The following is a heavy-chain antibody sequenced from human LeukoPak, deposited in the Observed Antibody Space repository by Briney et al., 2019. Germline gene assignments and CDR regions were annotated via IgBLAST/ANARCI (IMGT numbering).Heavy chain of an antibody. CDR3: ARGRDSSGWYYYYMDV. J-gene: IGHJ6*03. D-gene: IGHD6-19*01. CDR2: IHTDGSST. Sequence: PGGSLRLSCAASGFTFSSYWMQWVRQAPGKGLVWVSRIHTDGSSTNYADSVKGRFTISRDNAKNTLYLQMNSLRAEDTAVYYCARGRDSSGWYYYYMDVWGKGTTVTVSS. V-gene: IGHV3-74*01. CDR1: GFTFSSYW.